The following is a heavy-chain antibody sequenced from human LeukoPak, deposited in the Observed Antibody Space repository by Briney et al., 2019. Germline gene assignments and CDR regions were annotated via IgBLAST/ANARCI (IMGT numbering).Heavy chain of an antibody. CDR1: GGTFSSYA. V-gene: IGHV1-69*05. CDR2: IIPIFGTA. J-gene: IGHJ6*03. D-gene: IGHD4-17*01. Sequence: SVKVSCKASGGTFSSYAISWVRQAPGQGLEWMGGIIPIFGTANYAQKFQGRVTITTDESTSTAYMELSSLRSEDTAVYYCARGNGDYGDYYYYYVDVWGKGATVTVSS. CDR3: ARGNGDYGDYYYYYVDV.